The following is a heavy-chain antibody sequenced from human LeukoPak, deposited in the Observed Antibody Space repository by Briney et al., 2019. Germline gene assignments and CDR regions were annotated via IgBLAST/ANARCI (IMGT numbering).Heavy chain of an antibody. D-gene: IGHD2/OR15-2a*01. J-gene: IGHJ6*03. CDR3: ARDLSPADYYMDV. CDR2: ISSSSSTI. CDR1: RFSFSRYS. V-gene: IGHV3-48*01. Sequence: GGSLRLSCAASRFSFSRYSMNWVRQAPGKGLEWISYISSSSSTIYYADSVKGRFAISRDNAKNSLYLQMNSLRAEDTAVYYCARDLSPADYYMDVWGKGTTVTVSS.